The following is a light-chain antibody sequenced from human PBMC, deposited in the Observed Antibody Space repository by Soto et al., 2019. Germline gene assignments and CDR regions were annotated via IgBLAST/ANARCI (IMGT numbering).Light chain of an antibody. CDR3: MLPRRGPFYV. V-gene: IGLV7-46*01. CDR1: TGAVTSGHY. CDR2: DTS. J-gene: IGLJ1*01. Sequence: QAVVTQEPSLTVSPGGTVTLTCGSSTGAVTSGHYPYWFQQKPGQAPRTLIYDTSNKHSWTPARFSGSLLGGKAALTLSGAQPEDEDQFYCMLPRRGPFYVFGTGTKVTVL.